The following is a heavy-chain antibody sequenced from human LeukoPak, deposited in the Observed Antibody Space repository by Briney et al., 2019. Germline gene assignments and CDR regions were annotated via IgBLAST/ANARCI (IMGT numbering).Heavy chain of an antibody. Sequence: TGGSLRLSCAASGFTFSSYAMSWVRQAPGKGLEWVSAISGSGGSTYYADSVKGRFTISRDNSKNTLYLQMNSLRAEDTAVYYRAKSALSGIAAAGTFSPHQLSFDYWGQGTLVTVSS. D-gene: IGHD6-13*01. CDR3: AKSALSGIAAAGTFSPHQLSFDY. V-gene: IGHV3-23*01. J-gene: IGHJ4*02. CDR1: GFTFSSYA. CDR2: ISGSGGST.